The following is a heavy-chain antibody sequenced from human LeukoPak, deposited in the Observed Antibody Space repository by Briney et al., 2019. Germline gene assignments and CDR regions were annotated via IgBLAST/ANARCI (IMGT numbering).Heavy chain of an antibody. J-gene: IGHJ5*02. V-gene: IGHV3-21*01. CDR3: ARGPQFSGPGWFDP. D-gene: IGHD3-10*01. CDR1: GFTFSSYV. Sequence: PGGSLRLSCAASGFTFSSYVMTWVRQAPGKGREGVSSITFSSSHIYYADSVKGRFTFSRDNTKDSLYVEVNSLSAADTAIYYCARGPQFSGPGWFDPWGQGTLVTASS. CDR2: ITFSSSHI.